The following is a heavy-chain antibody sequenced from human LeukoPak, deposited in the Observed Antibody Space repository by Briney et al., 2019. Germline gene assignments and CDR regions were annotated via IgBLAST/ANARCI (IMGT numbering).Heavy chain of an antibody. J-gene: IGHJ6*03. CDR3: ARGVGATISYYHYYVDV. V-gene: IGHV1-8*03. Sequence: ASVKVSCKASGYTFTSYDINWVRQASGQGLEWMGWINPNTGNTGYAQKFQGRVTITRNTSISTVYMELSSLRSEDTAVYYCARGVGATISYYHYYVDVWGKGTTVTVSS. CDR2: INPNTGNT. D-gene: IGHD1-26*01. CDR1: GYTFTSYD.